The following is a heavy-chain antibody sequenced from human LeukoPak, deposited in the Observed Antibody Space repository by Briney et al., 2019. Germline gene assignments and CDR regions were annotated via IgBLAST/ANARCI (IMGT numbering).Heavy chain of an antibody. D-gene: IGHD3-16*01. Sequence: PSQTLSLTCTVFGGSISSGDYYWSWIRQPPGKGLEWIGYIYYSGSTYYNPSPKSRVTISVDTSKNQFSLKLSSVTAADTAVYYCARGLDDDAFDIWGQGTMVTVSS. J-gene: IGHJ3*02. CDR2: IYYSGST. CDR1: GGSISSGDYY. V-gene: IGHV4-30-4*08. CDR3: ARGLDDDAFDI.